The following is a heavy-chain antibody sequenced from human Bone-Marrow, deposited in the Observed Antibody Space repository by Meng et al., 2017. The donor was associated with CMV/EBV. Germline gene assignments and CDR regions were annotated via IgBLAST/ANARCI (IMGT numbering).Heavy chain of an antibody. J-gene: IGHJ5*02. CDR2: INPNSGVT. D-gene: IGHD6-13*01. V-gene: IGHV1-2*02. Sequence: KASGYTFTGYYMNWVRQAPGQGLEWMGWINPNSGVTTFAQRFKGRVTMTRDTSISTGYMELSRLRSDDTAVYYCATDLAALGTGWFDPWGQGTLVTVSS. CDR3: ATDLAALGTGWFDP. CDR1: GYTFTGYY.